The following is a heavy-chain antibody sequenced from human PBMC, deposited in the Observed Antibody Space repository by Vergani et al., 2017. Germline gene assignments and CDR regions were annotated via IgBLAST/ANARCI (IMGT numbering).Heavy chain of an antibody. V-gene: IGHV1-18*01. D-gene: IGHD3-3*01. Sequence: QVQLVQSGAEVKKPGASVKVSCKASGYTFTSYAMHWVRQAPGQRLEWMGWISAYNGNTNYAQKLQGRVTMTTDTSTSTAYMELRSLRSDDTAVYYCARSGSYYDYDFWSGYHDYWGQGTLVTVSS. CDR3: ARSGSYYDYDFWSGYHDY. CDR1: GYTFTSYA. J-gene: IGHJ4*02. CDR2: ISAYNGNT.